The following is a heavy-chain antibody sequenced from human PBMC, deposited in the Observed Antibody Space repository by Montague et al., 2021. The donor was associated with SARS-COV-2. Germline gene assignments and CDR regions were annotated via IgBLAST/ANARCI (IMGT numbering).Heavy chain of an antibody. Sequence: TLSLTCTVSGGSISSGGYYWSWIRRRPGKGLEWIAYIYYSGSTYYDLSLKSRVSISVDTSKNQFSLKLSSVTAADTAVYYCARARTRFSLIVVVIDTFDIWGQGTMVTVSS. CDR3: ARARTRFSLIVVVIDTFDI. CDR2: IYYSGST. V-gene: IGHV4-31*03. D-gene: IGHD3-22*01. CDR1: GGSISSGGYY. J-gene: IGHJ3*02.